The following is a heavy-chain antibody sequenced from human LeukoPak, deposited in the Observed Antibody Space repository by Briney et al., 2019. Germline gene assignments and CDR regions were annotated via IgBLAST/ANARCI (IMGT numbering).Heavy chain of an antibody. V-gene: IGHV1-18*01. CDR1: GYTFTSYG. CDR2: ISAYNGNT. J-gene: IGHJ6*02. Sequence: ASVKVSCKASGYTFTSYGISWVRQAPGQGLEWMGWISAYNGNTNYAQKLQGRVTMTTDTSTSTAYMELRSPRSDDTAVYYCARDITSSSWYEFAYYYYGMDVWGQGTTVTVSS. CDR3: ARDITSSSWYEFAYYYYGMDV. D-gene: IGHD6-13*01.